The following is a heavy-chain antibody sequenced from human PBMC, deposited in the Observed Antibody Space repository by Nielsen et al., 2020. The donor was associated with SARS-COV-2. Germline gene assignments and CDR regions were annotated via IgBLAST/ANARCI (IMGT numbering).Heavy chain of an antibody. CDR2: ISWNSGSI. D-gene: IGHD6-6*01. CDR1: GFTFDDYA. Sequence: GESLKISCAASGFTFDDYAMHWVRQAPGKGLEWVSGISWNSGSIDYADSVKGRFTISRDNAKNSLYLQMNSLRVEDTALYYCAKEPYSSSPYWGQGTLVTVSS. J-gene: IGHJ4*02. V-gene: IGHV3-9*01. CDR3: AKEPYSSSPY.